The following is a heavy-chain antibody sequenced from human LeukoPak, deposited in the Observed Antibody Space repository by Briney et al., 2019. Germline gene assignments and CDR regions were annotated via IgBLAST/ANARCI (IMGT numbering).Heavy chain of an antibody. J-gene: IGHJ4*02. Sequence: PGGSLRLSCADSGFTFSSYWMHWVRQAPGKGLVWVSRISGDGSTTTYADSVKGRFTISRDNAKNTLFLQMNSLRAEDTAVYYCTRGPTYNSGSDYWGQGTLVTVSS. CDR3: TRGPTYNSGSDY. V-gene: IGHV3-74*01. CDR2: ISGDGSTT. D-gene: IGHD6-19*01. CDR1: GFTFSSYW.